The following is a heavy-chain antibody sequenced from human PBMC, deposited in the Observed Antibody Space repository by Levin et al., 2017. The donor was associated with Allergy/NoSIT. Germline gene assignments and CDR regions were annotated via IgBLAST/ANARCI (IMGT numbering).Heavy chain of an antibody. CDR1: GGTFSSSNV. V-gene: IGHV1-69*13. CDR3: ARDRGVSGYSGLDE. D-gene: IGHD5-12*01. J-gene: IGHJ4*02. CDR2: FVPIFGTM. Sequence: VASVKVSCKASGGTFSSSNVINWVRRTPGQGLEWMGGFVPIFGTMNYAQKFQGRVTITADESTRTASMELSSLRSDDTAVYYCARDRGVSGYSGLDEWDQGTLVTVSS.